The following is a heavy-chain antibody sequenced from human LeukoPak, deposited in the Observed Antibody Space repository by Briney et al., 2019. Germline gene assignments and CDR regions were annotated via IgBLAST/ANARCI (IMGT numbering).Heavy chain of an antibody. J-gene: IGHJ6*04. CDR1: GFTFSNYA. CDR2: ISGSGGFT. V-gene: IGHV3-23*01. Sequence: GGSLRLSCAASGFTFSNYAMSWVRQAPGKGLEWVSAISGSGGFTYYVDSVKGRFTISRDNSKKTLYLQMNGLRAEDTALYYCAKEDLYDGMDVWGKGTTVTVSS. CDR3: AKEDLYDGMDV.